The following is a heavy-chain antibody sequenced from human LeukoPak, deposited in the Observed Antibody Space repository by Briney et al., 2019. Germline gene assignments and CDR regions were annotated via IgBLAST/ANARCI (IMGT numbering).Heavy chain of an antibody. CDR3: ARGRFGSSWYNY. Sequence: PSETLSLTCAVYGGSFSGYYWSWIRQPPGKGLEWIGEINHSGSTNYNPSLKSRVTISVDTSKNQFSLKLSSVTAADTAVYYCARGRFGSSWYNYWGQGTLVTVSS. CDR1: GGSFSGYY. D-gene: IGHD6-13*01. V-gene: IGHV4-34*01. CDR2: INHSGST. J-gene: IGHJ4*02.